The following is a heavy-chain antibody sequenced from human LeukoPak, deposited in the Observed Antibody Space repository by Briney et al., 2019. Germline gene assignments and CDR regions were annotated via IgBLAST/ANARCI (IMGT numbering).Heavy chain of an antibody. Sequence: PSETLSLTCTVSGGSISSSSYYWGWIRQPPGKGLEWIGSIYYSGSTYYNPSLKSRVTISVDTSKNQFSLKLSSVTAADTAVYYCATGGEDYYFDYWGQGTLVTVSA. J-gene: IGHJ4*02. CDR3: ATGGEDYYFDY. CDR2: IYYSGST. V-gene: IGHV4-39*01. CDR1: GGSISSSSYY.